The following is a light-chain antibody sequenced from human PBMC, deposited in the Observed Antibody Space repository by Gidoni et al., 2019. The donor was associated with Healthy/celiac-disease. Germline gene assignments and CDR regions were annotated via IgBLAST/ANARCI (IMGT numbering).Light chain of an antibody. CDR2: GNS. V-gene: IGLV1-40*01. CDR3: QSYDSSLSGSDVV. Sequence: QSVLTQPPSVSGAPGQRVTISCTGSSSTIGAGYDVHWYQQLPGTAPKLLIYGNSHRPSGVPDRFSGSKSGTSASLAITGLQAEDEADYYCQSYDSSLSGSDVVFGGGTKLTVL. CDR1: SSTIGAGYD. J-gene: IGLJ2*01.